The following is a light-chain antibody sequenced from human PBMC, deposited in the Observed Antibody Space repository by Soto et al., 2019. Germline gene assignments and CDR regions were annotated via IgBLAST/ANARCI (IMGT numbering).Light chain of an antibody. V-gene: IGKV3-11*01. CDR1: ENVRTF. J-gene: IGKJ1*01. Sequence: EVVLTQSPATLSLSPGDRATLSCRASENVRTFVDWYQQKPGQAPRLLIYGASNRATGIPARFSGSGSGTDFTLTISNLEPEDLAVYYCQQHSHWPPWTFGQGTKV. CDR2: GAS. CDR3: QQHSHWPPWT.